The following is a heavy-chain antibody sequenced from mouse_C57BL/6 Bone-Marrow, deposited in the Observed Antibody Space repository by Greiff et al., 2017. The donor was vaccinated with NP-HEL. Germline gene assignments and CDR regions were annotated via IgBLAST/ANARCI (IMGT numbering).Heavy chain of an antibody. Sequence: EVQLQESGPGLVKPSQSLSLTCSVTGYSITSGYYWNWIRQFPGNKLEWMGYISYDGSNNYNPSLKNRISITRDTSKNQFFLKLNSVTTEDTATYYCARGGGYGRGYAMDYWGQGTSVTVSS. D-gene: IGHD2-2*01. V-gene: IGHV3-6*01. CDR2: ISYDGSN. J-gene: IGHJ4*01. CDR1: GYSITSGYY. CDR3: ARGGGYGRGYAMDY.